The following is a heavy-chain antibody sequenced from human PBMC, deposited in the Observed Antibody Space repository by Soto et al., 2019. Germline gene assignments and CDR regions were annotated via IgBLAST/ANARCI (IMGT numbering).Heavy chain of an antibody. CDR1: GFSSSRYF. J-gene: IGHJ4*02. D-gene: IGHD2-8*01. V-gene: IGHV3-30*03. CDR3: ARETRNGGTGLDF. CDR2: ILYDEADT. Sequence: QVELVESGGGVVQPGRSLRVSCAVSGFSSSRYFMHWVRQAPGKGLEWVALILYDEADTYYADSVKGRFTISRDNSKNTVYLQMNSLSPEDTAVYYCARETRNGGTGLDFWGQGTLVTVSS.